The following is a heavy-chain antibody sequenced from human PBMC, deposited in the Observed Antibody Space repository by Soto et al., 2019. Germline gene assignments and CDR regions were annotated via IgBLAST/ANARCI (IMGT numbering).Heavy chain of an antibody. D-gene: IGHD3-10*01. J-gene: IGHJ4*02. CDR1: GFTFSTCW. CDR3: VKDNRGSY. CDR2: INQDGSER. Sequence: EVQLVESGGGLVQPGGSLRLSCAASGFTFSTCWMMWVRQAPGKGLEWVANINQDGSERYYVDSAKGRFTISRDNAKNSLYLQMNSLRAEDTAVYYCVKDNRGSYWGQGTLVTVSS. V-gene: IGHV3-7*01.